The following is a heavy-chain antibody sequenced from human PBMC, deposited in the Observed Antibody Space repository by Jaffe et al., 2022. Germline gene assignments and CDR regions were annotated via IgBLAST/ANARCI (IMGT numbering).Heavy chain of an antibody. V-gene: IGHV1-18*01. CDR1: GYTFTSYG. CDR3: ARFATVCSGGSCYSDEWFDP. CDR2: ISAYNGNT. D-gene: IGHD2-15*01. J-gene: IGHJ5*02. Sequence: QVQLVQSGAEVKKPGASVKVSCKASGYTFTSYGISWVRQAPGQGLEWMGWISAYNGNTNYAQKLQGRVTMTTDTSTSTAYMELRSLRSDDTAVYYCARFATVCSGGSCYSDEWFDPWGQGTLVTVSS.